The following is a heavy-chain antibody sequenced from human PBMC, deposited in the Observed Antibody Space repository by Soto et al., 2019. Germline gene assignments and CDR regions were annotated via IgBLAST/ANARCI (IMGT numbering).Heavy chain of an antibody. D-gene: IGHD6-13*01. J-gene: IGHJ3*02. CDR1: GLTFANYA. V-gene: IGHV3-23*01. CDR3: AKTPWAEIAASGALDI. Sequence: EVQLFESGGGLAQPGGSLRLSCTASGLTFANYAMTWVRQAPGKGLECVSTLTNNGSIRYYTDSVKGRFTISRDSSKNTLYLQMNSLRAEDTAIYFCAKTPWAEIAASGALDIWGRGKLVTVSS. CDR2: LTNNGSIR.